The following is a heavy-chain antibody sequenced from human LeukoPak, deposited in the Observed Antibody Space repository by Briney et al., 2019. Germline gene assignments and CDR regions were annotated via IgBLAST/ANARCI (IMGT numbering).Heavy chain of an antibody. CDR3: AKDFSSGWYFNYFDY. Sequence: GGSLRLSCAASGFTFSSYGMSWVRQAPGKGLEWVSAISGSGGSTYYADSVKGRFTISRDNSKNTLYLQMNSLRAEDTAVYYCAKDFSSGWYFNYFDYWGQGTLVTVSS. J-gene: IGHJ4*02. CDR2: ISGSGGST. CDR1: GFTFSSYG. V-gene: IGHV3-23*01. D-gene: IGHD6-19*01.